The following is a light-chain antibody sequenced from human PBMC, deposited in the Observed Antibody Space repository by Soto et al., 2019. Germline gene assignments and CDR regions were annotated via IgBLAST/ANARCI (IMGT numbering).Light chain of an antibody. Sequence: DIVLTQSPGTLSLSPGERATLSCRASQSVSSSYLAWYQQKPGQAPRLLIYAASSRATGIPDRFSGSGSGTDFILTISRLEPEDSALYYCQQYGSSPLTWTFGQGTKVDIK. CDR2: AAS. V-gene: IGKV3-20*01. J-gene: IGKJ1*01. CDR1: QSVSSSY. CDR3: QQYGSSPLTWT.